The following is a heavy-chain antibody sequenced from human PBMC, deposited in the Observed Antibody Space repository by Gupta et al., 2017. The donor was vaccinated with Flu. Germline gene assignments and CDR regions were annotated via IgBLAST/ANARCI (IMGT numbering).Heavy chain of an antibody. Sequence: EVQLVESGGGLVQPGGSLRPSCAASGFTFSSYWMSWVRQAPGKGLEWVANIKQDGSEKYYVDSVKGRFTISRDNAKNSLYLQMNSLRAEDTAVYYCARDHGGYDPPFDYWGQGTLITVSS. J-gene: IGHJ4*02. CDR2: IKQDGSEK. CDR1: GFTFSSYW. V-gene: IGHV3-7*01. CDR3: ARDHGGYDPPFDY. D-gene: IGHD5-12*01.